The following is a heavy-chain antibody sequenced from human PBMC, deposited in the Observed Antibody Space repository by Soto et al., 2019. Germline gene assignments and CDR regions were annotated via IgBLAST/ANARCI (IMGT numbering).Heavy chain of an antibody. Sequence: DVQLLESGGGLVQPGGSLRLSCAASGFRFSTYDMSWVRQAPGKGLEWVSVMSGSGSGTYYADSVKGRFTISRDNTKNTLYLQMISLRAEDTAVYYCVXXXXLTTVTANVGYYYGXDVWGQGTTVTVSS. CDR1: GFRFSTYD. J-gene: IGHJ6*02. CDR3: VXXXXLTTVTANVGYYYGXDV. V-gene: IGHV3-23*01. D-gene: IGHD4-4*01. CDR2: MSGSGSGT.